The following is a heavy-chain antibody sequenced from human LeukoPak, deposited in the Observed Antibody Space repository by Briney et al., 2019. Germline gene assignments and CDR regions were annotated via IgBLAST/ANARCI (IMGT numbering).Heavy chain of an antibody. V-gene: IGHV5-51*01. D-gene: IGHD3-22*01. CDR3: ARLNLVVAIDY. Sequence: GESLKISCKGSGYSVTNYWIGWVRQMPGKGLEGMGIIYPGDSDTRYSPSFQGQVTISVDKSISTAYLQWSSLKASDTSMYYCARLNLVVAIDYWGQGTLVTVSS. CDR2: IYPGDSDT. J-gene: IGHJ4*02. CDR1: GYSVTNYW.